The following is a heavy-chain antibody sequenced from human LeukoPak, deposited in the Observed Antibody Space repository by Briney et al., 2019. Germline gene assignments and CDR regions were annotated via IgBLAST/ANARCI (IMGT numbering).Heavy chain of an antibody. V-gene: IGHV4-30-4*01. CDR2: IYYSGST. CDR3: AREGRYSYAYGMDV. D-gene: IGHD5-18*01. CDR1: GGSISSGDYY. J-gene: IGHJ6*02. Sequence: SETLSLTCTVSGGSISSGDYYWSWIRQPPGKGLEWIGYIYYSGSTYYNPSLKSRVTISVDTSKNQFSLKLSSVTAADTAVYYCAREGRYSYAYGMDVWGQGTTVTVSS.